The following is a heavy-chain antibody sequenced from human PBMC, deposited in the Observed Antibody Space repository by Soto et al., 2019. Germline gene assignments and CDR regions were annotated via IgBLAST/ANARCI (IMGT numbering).Heavy chain of an antibody. CDR1: GFTFSNAW. J-gene: IGHJ4*02. Sequence: GGSLRLSCAASGFTFSNAWMNWVRQAPGKGLEWVGRIKSKTDGGTTDYAAPVKGRFTISRDDSKNTLYLQMNSLKTEDTAVYYCTVLSYYDFWSGSQPPYGFDYWGQGTLVTVSS. CDR3: TVLSYYDFWSGSQPPYGFDY. CDR2: IKSKTDGGTT. V-gene: IGHV3-15*07. D-gene: IGHD3-3*01.